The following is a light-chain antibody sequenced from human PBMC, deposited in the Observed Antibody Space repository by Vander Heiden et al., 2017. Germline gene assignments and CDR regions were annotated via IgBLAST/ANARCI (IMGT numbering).Light chain of an antibody. J-gene: IGLJ1*01. V-gene: IGLV1-40*01. CDR1: SSNIGAGYD. Sequence: QSVLTPPPSLSGAPGQRVTISCTGRSSNIGAGYDVHGYQQLPETAPKLLIYVNKNRPSGVPDRFSGSRSGTSASLAITGLQPEDEADYYCQSYDSSLSGYVFGSGTKVTVL. CDR2: VNK. CDR3: QSYDSSLSGYV.